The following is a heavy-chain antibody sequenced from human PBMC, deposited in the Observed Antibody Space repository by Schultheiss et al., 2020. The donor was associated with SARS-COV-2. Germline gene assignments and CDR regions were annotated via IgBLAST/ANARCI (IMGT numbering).Heavy chain of an antibody. J-gene: IGHJ4*02. D-gene: IGHD4-17*01. CDR2: IRQDGRET. CDR3: ARVHGGYSMFDS. CDR1: GFTFSNFW. V-gene: IGHV3-7*03. Sequence: GGSLRLSCAASGFTFSNFWLSWVRQAPGKGLEWVANIRQDGRETYYVDSVKGRFTISRDNAKNSLFLQMNSLRVEDTAMYYCARVHGGYSMFDSWGQGTLVTVSS.